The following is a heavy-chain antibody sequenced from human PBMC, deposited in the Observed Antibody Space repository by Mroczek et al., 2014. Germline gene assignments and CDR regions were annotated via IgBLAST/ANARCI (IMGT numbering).Heavy chain of an antibody. J-gene: IGHJ6*02. Sequence: QVQLVQSGAEVKKPGASVKVSCKASGYTFTSYDINWVRQATGQGLEWMGWMNPNSGNTGYAQKFQGRVTMTRNTSISTAYMELSSLRSEDTAVYYCARARVVVVPAAINHYYYYYGMDVWGQGTHGHPSP. CDR1: GYTFTSYD. CDR2: MNPNSGNT. CDR3: ARARVVVVPAAINHYYYYYGMDV. V-gene: IGHV1-8*01. D-gene: IGHD2-2*02.